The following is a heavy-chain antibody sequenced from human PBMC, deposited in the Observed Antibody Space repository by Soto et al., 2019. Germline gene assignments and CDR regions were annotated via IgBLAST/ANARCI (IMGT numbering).Heavy chain of an antibody. CDR3: AGPPELTRIYYYYGMDV. J-gene: IGHJ6*02. D-gene: IGHD1-7*01. Sequence: SVKVSCKASGGTFSSYAISWVRQAPGQGLAWMGGIIPIFGTANYAQKFQGRVTITADESTSTAYMELSSLRSEDTAVYYCAGPPELTRIYYYYGMDVWGQGTTVTVSS. V-gene: IGHV1-69*13. CDR1: GGTFSSYA. CDR2: IIPIFGTA.